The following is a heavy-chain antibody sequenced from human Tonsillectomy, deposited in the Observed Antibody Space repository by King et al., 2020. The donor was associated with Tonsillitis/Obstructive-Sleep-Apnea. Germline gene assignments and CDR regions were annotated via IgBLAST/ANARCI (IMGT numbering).Heavy chain of an antibody. Sequence: VQLVESGGGLVKPGGSLRLSCAASGFTFTDAWMSWVRQAPGKGLEWVGRIKSETHGGTTDYAAPVKGRFTISRDDSKDTLYLQINSLKIEDTAVYYCDRGTTDTTQPFDYWGQGTLVTVSS. D-gene: IGHD4-17*01. J-gene: IGHJ4*02. CDR3: DRGTTDTTQPFDY. V-gene: IGHV3-15*01. CDR1: GFTFTDAW. CDR2: IKSETHGGTT.